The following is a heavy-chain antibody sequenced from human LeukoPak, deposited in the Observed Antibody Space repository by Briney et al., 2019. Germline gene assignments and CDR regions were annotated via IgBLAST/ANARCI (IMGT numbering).Heavy chain of an antibody. CDR3: AELGITMIGGV. D-gene: IGHD3-10*02. CDR2: ISSSGSTI. CDR1: GVTFSSYE. Sequence: GGSLRLSCAASGVTFSSYEMNWVRQAPGKGLEWVSYISSSGSTIYYADSVKGRFTISRDNANTSLYLQMNSLRAEDTAVYYCAELGITMIGGVWGKGTTVTISS. J-gene: IGHJ6*04. V-gene: IGHV3-48*03.